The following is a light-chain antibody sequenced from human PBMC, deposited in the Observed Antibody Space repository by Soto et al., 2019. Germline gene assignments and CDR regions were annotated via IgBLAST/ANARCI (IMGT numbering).Light chain of an antibody. J-gene: IGLJ2*01. V-gene: IGLV1-51*01. Sequence: QSVLTQPPSVSAAPGQTVTISCSGSSSNIGNNYVSWYQQLPGTAPKLLIYDNNKRPSGIPDRFSGSKSGTSATLGITGLQTGDEADYYCGTWDSSLSAEVVFGGGTKVTVL. CDR2: DNN. CDR1: SSNIGNNY. CDR3: GTWDSSLSAEVV.